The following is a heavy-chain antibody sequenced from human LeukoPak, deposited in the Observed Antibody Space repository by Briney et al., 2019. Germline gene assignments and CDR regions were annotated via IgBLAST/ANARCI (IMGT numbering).Heavy chain of an antibody. D-gene: IGHD1-26*01. CDR1: GCRFTSYW. J-gene: IGHJ4*02. CDR2: IYPGDSDT. Sequence: GGALQISCKGSGCRFTSYWIGWVRPVPGKGLEWMGIIYPGDSDTRYSPSFQGQVTISADKSISTAYLQWSSLKASDTAMYYCARVGATRCDYWGQGTLVTVSS. CDR3: ARVGATRCDY. V-gene: IGHV5-51*01.